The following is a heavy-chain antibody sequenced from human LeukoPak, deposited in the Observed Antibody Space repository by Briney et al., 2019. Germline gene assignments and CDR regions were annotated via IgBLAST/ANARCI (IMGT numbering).Heavy chain of an antibody. CDR2: ISGSGGST. CDR3: AGVDAAMPDAFDI. CDR1: GFTFSSYG. J-gene: IGHJ3*02. Sequence: GGSLRLSCAASGFTFSSYGMSWVRQAPGKGLEWVSAISGSGGSTYYADSVKGRFTISRDNSKNTLYLQMNSLRADDTAVYYCAGVDAAMPDAFDIWGQGTTVTVSS. D-gene: IGHD5-18*01. V-gene: IGHV3-23*01.